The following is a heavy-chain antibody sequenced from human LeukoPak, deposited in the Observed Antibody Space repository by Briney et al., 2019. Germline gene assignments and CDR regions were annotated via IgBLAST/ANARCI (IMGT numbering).Heavy chain of an antibody. V-gene: IGHV4-59*03. J-gene: IGHJ4*02. CDR2: IYYSGNT. CDR3: AGISRGGGGGWPDY. Sequence: SETLSLTCTVSGGSISTYYWSWIRQPPGKGLEWIGYIYYSGNTNYNPSLKSRVTISVDTSKNQFSLKLSSVTAADTAVYYCAGISRGGGGGWPDYWGQGTLVTVSS. CDR1: GGSISTYY. D-gene: IGHD6-19*01.